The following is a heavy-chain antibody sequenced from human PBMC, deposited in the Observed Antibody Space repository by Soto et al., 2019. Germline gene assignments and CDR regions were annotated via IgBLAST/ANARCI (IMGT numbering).Heavy chain of an antibody. CDR1: GFSLSTSGMC. CDR2: IDWDDDK. Sequence: SGPTLVNPTQTLTLTCTFSGFSLSTSGMCVSWIRQPPGKALEWLARIDWDDDKYYSTSLKTRLTISKDTSKNQVVLTMTNMDPVDTATYYCARFSLSSSWYRRYYFDYWGQGTLVTVSS. J-gene: IGHJ4*02. D-gene: IGHD6-13*01. V-gene: IGHV2-70*11. CDR3: ARFSLSSSWYRRYYFDY.